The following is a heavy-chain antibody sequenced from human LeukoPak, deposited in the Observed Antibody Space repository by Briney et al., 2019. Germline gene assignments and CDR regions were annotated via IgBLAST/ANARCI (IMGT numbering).Heavy chain of an antibody. CDR2: ISSSSSYI. J-gene: IGHJ4*02. V-gene: IGHV3-21*01. Sequence: GGSLRLSCAASGFTFSSYSMNWVRQAPGKGLEWVSSISSSSSYIYYADSVKGRFTISRDNAKNSLYLQMNSLRAVDTAVYYCARDPLYDSSGYYRSAEYYFDYWGQGTLVTVSS. D-gene: IGHD3-22*01. CDR1: GFTFSSYS. CDR3: ARDPLYDSSGYYRSAEYYFDY.